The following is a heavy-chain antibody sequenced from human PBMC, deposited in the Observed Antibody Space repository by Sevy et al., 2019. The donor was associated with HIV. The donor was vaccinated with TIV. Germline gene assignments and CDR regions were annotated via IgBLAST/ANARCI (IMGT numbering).Heavy chain of an antibody. D-gene: IGHD3-16*01. Sequence: SETMSLTCAVSGYSISSGYYWGWIRQPPGRGLEWIGSISHSGSTYYNPSLKGRFTISVDTSKNQFSLKLSSVTAADTAVYYCARSVSGFDYWGQGTLVTVSS. CDR1: GYSISSGYY. CDR3: ARSVSGFDY. V-gene: IGHV4-38-2*01. CDR2: ISHSGST. J-gene: IGHJ4*02.